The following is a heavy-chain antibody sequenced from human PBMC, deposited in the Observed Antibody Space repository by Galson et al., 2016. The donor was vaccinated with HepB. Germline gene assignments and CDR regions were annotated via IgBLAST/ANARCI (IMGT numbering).Heavy chain of an antibody. CDR1: GDSVSRNNVA. J-gene: IGHJ6*02. CDR2: TYYSSKWYS. V-gene: IGHV6-1*01. Sequence: CAISGDSVSRNNVAWYWIRQSPSRGLEWLGRTYYSSKWYSDYALSLKSRISINADTSKNQIFLQLNSVTPDDTAVYYCARDGRLKYYGMDVWGQGTTVTVSS. CDR3: ARDGRLKYYGMDV. D-gene: IGHD5/OR15-5a*01.